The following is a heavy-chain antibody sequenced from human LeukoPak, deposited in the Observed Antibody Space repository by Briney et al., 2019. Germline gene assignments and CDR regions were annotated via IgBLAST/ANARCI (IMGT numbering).Heavy chain of an antibody. CDR1: GGSISSGGYY. CDR2: IYYSGST. CDR3: ARVAAYCSSTSCYRFMDV. Sequence: SETLSLTCTVSGGSISSGGYYWSWIRQHPGKGLEWIGYIYYSGSTYYNPSLKSRVTISADTSKNQFSLKLSSVTAADTAVYYCARVAAYCSSTSCYRFMDVWGQGTTVTVSS. V-gene: IGHV4-31*03. D-gene: IGHD2-2*01. J-gene: IGHJ6*02.